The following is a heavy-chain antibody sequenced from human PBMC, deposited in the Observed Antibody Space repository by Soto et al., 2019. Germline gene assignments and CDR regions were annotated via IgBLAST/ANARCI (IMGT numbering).Heavy chain of an antibody. CDR3: ARGPPPVRSGWFYFDS. CDR2: IHGGTGNT. D-gene: IGHD6-19*01. J-gene: IGHJ4*02. Sequence: QVQLVQSGAEVKKPGASVKVSCKASGYPFINFAIHWVRQAPGQRLEWMGWIHGGTGNTKYSEKFQDRVTITRDTSASIVYMELSRLRSDDTAVYYCARGPPPVRSGWFYFDSWGQGPTVTVSS. CDR1: GYPFINFA. V-gene: IGHV1-3*01.